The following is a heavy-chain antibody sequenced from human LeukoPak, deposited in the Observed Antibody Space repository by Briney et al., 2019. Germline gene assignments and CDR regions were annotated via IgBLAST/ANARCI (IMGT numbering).Heavy chain of an antibody. D-gene: IGHD6-13*01. CDR3: ARGSIAAADIDY. J-gene: IGHJ4*02. Sequence: ASVTVSCTASGGTFSIYAISWVRQAPGQGLEWMGGIIPIFGTANYAQKFQGRVTITADESTSTAYMELSSLRSEDTAVYYCARGSIAAADIDYWGQGTLVTVSS. V-gene: IGHV1-69*13. CDR1: GGTFSIYA. CDR2: IIPIFGTA.